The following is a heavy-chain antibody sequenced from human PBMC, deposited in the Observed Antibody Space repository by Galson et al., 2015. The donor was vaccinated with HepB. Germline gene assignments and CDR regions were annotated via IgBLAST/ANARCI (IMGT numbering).Heavy chain of an antibody. J-gene: IGHJ4*02. CDR1: GFTFSSYW. Sequence: SLRLSCAASGFTFSSYWMSWVRQAPGKGLEWVANIKQDGSEKYYVDSVKGRFTISRDNAKNSLYLQMNSLRAEDTAVYYCARVRPAVVTAFDYWGQGTLVTVSS. D-gene: IGHD4-23*01. CDR3: ARVRPAVVTAFDY. CDR2: IKQDGSEK. V-gene: IGHV3-7*01.